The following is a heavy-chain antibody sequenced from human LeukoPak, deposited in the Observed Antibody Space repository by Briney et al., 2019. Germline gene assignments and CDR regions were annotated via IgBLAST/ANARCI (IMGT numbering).Heavy chain of an antibody. Sequence: SETLSLTCTVSGGAVNSDNQYWSWIRQPPGKGLEWIGYIHHSGSTYYNPSLKSRLTISLGTSRNQFSLKMNSVTAADTAVYYCAKDNFGYGAMDCWGQGTLVTVSS. CDR1: GGAVNSDNQY. V-gene: IGHV4-30-4*01. CDR2: IHHSGST. CDR3: AKDNFGYGAMDC. D-gene: IGHD3-22*01. J-gene: IGHJ4*02.